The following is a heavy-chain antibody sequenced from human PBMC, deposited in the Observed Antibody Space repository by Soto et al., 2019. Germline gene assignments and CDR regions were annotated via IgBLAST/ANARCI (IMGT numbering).Heavy chain of an antibody. J-gene: IGHJ3*02. CDR1: GGSISSYY. Sequence: SETLSLTCTVSGGSISSYYWSWIRQPPGKGLEWIGYIYYSGSTNYNPSLKSRVTISVDPSKNQFSLKLSSVTAADTAVYYCARVIEGYCSGGSCHNDAFDIWGQGTMVTVSS. V-gene: IGHV4-59*01. D-gene: IGHD2-15*01. CDR3: ARVIEGYCSGGSCHNDAFDI. CDR2: IYYSGST.